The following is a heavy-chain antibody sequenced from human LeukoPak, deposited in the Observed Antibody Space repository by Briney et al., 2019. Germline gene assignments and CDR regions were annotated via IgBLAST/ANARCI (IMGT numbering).Heavy chain of an antibody. CDR2: IIPIFGTA. V-gene: IGHV1-69*05. Sequence: ASVKVSCKASGGTFSSYAISWVRQAPGQGLEWVGGIIPIFGTANYAQKFQGRVTITTDESTSTAYMELSSLRSEDTAVYYCARDSEYSGYANYFDYWGQGTLVTVSS. J-gene: IGHJ4*02. CDR3: ARDSEYSGYANYFDY. CDR1: GGTFSSYA. D-gene: IGHD5-12*01.